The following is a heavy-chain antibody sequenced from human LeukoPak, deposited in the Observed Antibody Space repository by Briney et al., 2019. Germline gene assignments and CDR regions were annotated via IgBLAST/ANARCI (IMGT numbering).Heavy chain of an antibody. CDR1: GGSISSSY. CDR2: MYYSGST. D-gene: IGHD6-19*01. J-gene: IGHJ4*02. Sequence: SETLSLTCTVSGGSISSSYWSWIRQPPGKGLEWIGYMYYSGSTNYNPSLKSRVTISVDTSKNQSSLKLSSVTAADTAVYYCAREYRSGVDYWGQGTLVTVSS. V-gene: IGHV4-59*01. CDR3: AREYRSGVDY.